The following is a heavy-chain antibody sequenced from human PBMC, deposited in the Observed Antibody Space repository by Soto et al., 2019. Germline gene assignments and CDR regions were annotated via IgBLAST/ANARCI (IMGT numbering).Heavy chain of an antibody. CDR2: INAGNGNT. CDR3: AIWEYYDFSSEAHYYYGMEV. V-gene: IGHV1-3*01. Sequence: ASVKVSCKASGYTFTSYAMHWVRQDPGQRLEWMGWINAGNGNTKYSQKFQGRVTITRDTSASTAYMELSSLRSEDTAVYYCAIWEYYDFSSEAHYYYGMEVWGQGTTVTGS. CDR1: GYTFTSYA. J-gene: IGHJ6*02. D-gene: IGHD3-3*01.